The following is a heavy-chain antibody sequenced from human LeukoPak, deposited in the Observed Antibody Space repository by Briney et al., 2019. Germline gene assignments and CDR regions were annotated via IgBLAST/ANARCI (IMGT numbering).Heavy chain of an antibody. CDR2: IYYSGST. V-gene: IGHV4-61*08. J-gene: IGHJ6*02. Sequence: SETLSLTCTVSGGSVSSGGYYWSWIRQPPGKGLEWIGYIYYSGSTNYNPSLKSRVTISVDTSKNQFSLKLSSVTAADTAVYYCARGLVYYGMDVWGQGTTVTVSS. CDR1: GGSVSSGGYY. CDR3: ARGLVYYGMDV. D-gene: IGHD6-6*01.